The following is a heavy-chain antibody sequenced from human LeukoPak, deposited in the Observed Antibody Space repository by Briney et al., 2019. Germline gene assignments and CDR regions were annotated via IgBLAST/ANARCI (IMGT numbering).Heavy chain of an antibody. J-gene: IGHJ5*02. CDR3: ARGLYSSSWMPQGVFDP. CDR1: GFTVSSNY. D-gene: IGHD6-13*01. Sequence: GGSLRPSCAASGFTVSSNYMSWVRQAPGKGLEWVSVIYSGGSTYYADSVKGRFTISRDNSKNTLYLQMNSLRAEDTAVYYCARGLYSSSWMPQGVFDPWGQGTLVTVSS. CDR2: IYSGGST. V-gene: IGHV3-53*01.